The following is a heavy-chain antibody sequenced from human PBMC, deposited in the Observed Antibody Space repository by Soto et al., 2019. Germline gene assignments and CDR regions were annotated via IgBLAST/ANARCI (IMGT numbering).Heavy chain of an antibody. V-gene: IGHV3-33*01. Sequence: QVQLVESGGGVVQPGTSLRLSCAASGFLFSRFGMHWVRQAPGKGLEWVAVIVKHGGRKDYADSVRGRFTISRDNSRNTLFLEMSSLRVEDTAIYYCARDDEYDGNGLDYWGQGTLVTVSS. J-gene: IGHJ4*02. D-gene: IGHD1-1*01. CDR1: GFLFSRFG. CDR3: ARDDEYDGNGLDY. CDR2: IVKHGGRK.